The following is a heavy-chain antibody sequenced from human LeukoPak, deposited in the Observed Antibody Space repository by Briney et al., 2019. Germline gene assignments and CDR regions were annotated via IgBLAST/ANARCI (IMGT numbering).Heavy chain of an antibody. Sequence: GGSLRLSCAASGFTVSSNYMSWVRQAPGKGLEWVGRIKHKTDGGTIDYAAPVKGRFTISRDDSKNTLYLQMNSLKTEDTAVYYCSTGLYDSGGVDHWGQGTLVTVSS. CDR2: IKHKTDGGTI. CDR1: GFTVSSNY. D-gene: IGHD3-22*01. V-gene: IGHV3-15*01. CDR3: STGLYDSGGVDH. J-gene: IGHJ4*02.